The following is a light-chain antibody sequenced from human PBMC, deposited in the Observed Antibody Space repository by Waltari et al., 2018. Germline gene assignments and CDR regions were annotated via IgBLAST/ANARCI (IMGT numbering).Light chain of an antibody. CDR1: QSVSGY. CDR3: QKYVSLPAT. Sequence: ELVLTQSPGTLSLSPGERATFSCRASQSVSGYLAWYQQKPGQAPRLLIYGASTRATGIPDRFSGSGSGADFGLTISILEPEDFAVYYCQKYVSLPATFGQGTKVEIK. CDR2: GAS. V-gene: IGKV3-20*01. J-gene: IGKJ1*01.